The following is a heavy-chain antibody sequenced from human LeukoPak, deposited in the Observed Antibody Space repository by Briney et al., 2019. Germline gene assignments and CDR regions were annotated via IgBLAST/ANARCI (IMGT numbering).Heavy chain of an antibody. Sequence: SETLSLTCTVSGGSISSYYWSWIRQPPGKGLEWIGYIYYSGSTNYNPSLKSRVTISVDTSKNQFSLKLSSVTAADTAVYYCARAGGDYQNWFDPWGQGTLVTVSS. J-gene: IGHJ5*02. CDR1: GGSISSYY. D-gene: IGHD4-17*01. V-gene: IGHV4-59*01. CDR2: IYYSGST. CDR3: ARAGGDYQNWFDP.